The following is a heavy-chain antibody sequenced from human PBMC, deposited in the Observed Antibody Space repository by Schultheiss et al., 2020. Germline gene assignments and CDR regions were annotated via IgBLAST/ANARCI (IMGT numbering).Heavy chain of an antibody. Sequence: SETLSLTCIVSGGSISSHYWNWIRQPAGKGLEWIGRISTSGSSNYNSSLRSRVTISVDTSKNQFSLKLSSVTAADTAVYYCARDAGYWGQGTLVTVSS. CDR3: ARDAGY. CDR1: GGSISSHY. J-gene: IGHJ4*02. V-gene: IGHV4-4*07. CDR2: ISTSGSS.